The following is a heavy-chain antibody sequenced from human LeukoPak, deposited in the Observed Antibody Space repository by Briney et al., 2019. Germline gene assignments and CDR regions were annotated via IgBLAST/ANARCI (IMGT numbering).Heavy chain of an antibody. CDR3: ARGGGDRSSCFLDY. D-gene: IGHD6-13*01. Sequence: ASVKVSCKASGYSFSSYGISWVRQAPGQGLEWMTWISGNNGNTDFAKNFQGRVTMTTDTSATTVYMELRSLKSDDTAVYFCARGGGDRSSCFLDYGGREPLVPVPS. V-gene: IGHV1-18*01. CDR2: ISGNNGNT. CDR1: GYSFSSYG. J-gene: IGHJ4*02.